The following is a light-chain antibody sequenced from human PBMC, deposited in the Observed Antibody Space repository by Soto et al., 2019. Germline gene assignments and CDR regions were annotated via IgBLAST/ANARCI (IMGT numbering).Light chain of an antibody. CDR1: SNDIGRYNY. Sequence: QSALTQPASVSGSPGQSITISCTGTSNDIGRYNYVSWYQQHPGKAPKLIIYDVSNRPSGVSNRFSGSESGNTASLTVSGLQAEYEADYFCCSYTSSSTTTYLLGTGTKVTVL. J-gene: IGLJ1*01. CDR2: DVS. CDR3: CSYTSSSTTTYL. V-gene: IGLV2-14*01.